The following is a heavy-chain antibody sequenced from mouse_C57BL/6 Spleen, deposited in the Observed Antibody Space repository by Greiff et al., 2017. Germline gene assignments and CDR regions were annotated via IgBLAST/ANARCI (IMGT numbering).Heavy chain of an antibody. D-gene: IGHD1-1*01. Sequence: ESGPGLVKPSQSLSLTCSVTGYSITSGYYWNWIRQFPGNKLEWMGYISYDGSNNYNPSLKNRISITRDTSKNHFFLKLTSVTTEDAASYYCARGGSHFDYWGQGTTLTVSS. V-gene: IGHV3-6*01. J-gene: IGHJ2*01. CDR1: GYSITSGYY. CDR3: ARGGSHFDY. CDR2: ISYDGSN.